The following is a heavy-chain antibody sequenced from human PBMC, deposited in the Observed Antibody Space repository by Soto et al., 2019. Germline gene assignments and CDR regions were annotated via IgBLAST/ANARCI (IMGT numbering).Heavy chain of an antibody. CDR2: IXGSGGST. Sequence: GGSLRLSCAASGFXFSSXXMXXXXQAPGKGLEWVSXIXGSGGSTYYADSVKGRFTISRDNSKNTLYLQMNSLRAEDTAVYYCAKGGPDYCTNGVCYPGDMDVWGKGTTVTVSS. CDR1: GFXFSSXX. V-gene: IGHV3-23*01. CDR3: AKGGPDYCTNGVCYPGDMDV. D-gene: IGHD2-8*01. J-gene: IGHJ6*03.